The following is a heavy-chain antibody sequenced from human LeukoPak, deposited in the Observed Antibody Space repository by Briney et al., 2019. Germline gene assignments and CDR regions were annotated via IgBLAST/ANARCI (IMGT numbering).Heavy chain of an antibody. CDR2: INWNGGST. V-gene: IGHV3-20*01. J-gene: IGHJ3*02. CDR3: ARGGYGDYAFDI. CDR1: GLTFDDYG. D-gene: IGHD4-17*01. Sequence: GGSLRLSCAASGLTFDDYGMSCGRQAPGRGLGWVSGINWNGGSTGYADSVKGRFTISRDNAKNSLYLQMNSLRAEDTALYHCARGGYGDYAFDIWGQGTMVTVSS.